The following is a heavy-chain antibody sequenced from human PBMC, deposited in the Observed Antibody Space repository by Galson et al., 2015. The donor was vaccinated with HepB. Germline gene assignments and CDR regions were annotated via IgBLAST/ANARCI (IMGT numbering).Heavy chain of an antibody. CDR2: ISSSSSYI. CDR1: GFTFSSYS. CDR3: AREGPLTMVRGVSSAEYYFDY. Sequence: SLRLSCAASGFTFSSYSMNWVRQAPGKGLEWVSSISSSSSYIYYADSVKGRFTISRDNAKNSLYLQINSLRAEDTAVYYCAREGPLTMVRGVSSAEYYFDYWGQGTLVTVSS. D-gene: IGHD3-10*01. J-gene: IGHJ4*02. V-gene: IGHV3-21*01.